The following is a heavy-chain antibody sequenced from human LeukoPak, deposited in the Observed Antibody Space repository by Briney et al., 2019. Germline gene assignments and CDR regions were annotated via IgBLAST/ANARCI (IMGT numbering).Heavy chain of an antibody. V-gene: IGHV4-39*01. J-gene: IGHJ4*02. D-gene: IGHD2-2*01. CDR2: IYYSGST. CDR3: ARLVVPAAHPLINRAFDY. CDR1: GGSISSSNYY. Sequence: SETLSLTCTVSGGSISSSNYYWGWIRQPPGKGLEWIGSIYYSGSTYYNPSLKSRVTISVDTSNNEFSLKLSSVTAADTAVYYCARLVVPAAHPLINRAFDYWGQGTLVTVSS.